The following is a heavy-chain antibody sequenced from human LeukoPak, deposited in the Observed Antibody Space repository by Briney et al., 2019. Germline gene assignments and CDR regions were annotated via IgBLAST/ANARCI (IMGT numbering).Heavy chain of an antibody. J-gene: IGHJ4*02. CDR1: GFTFSSYG. CDR2: ISYDGSNK. Sequence: PGGSLRLSCAASGFTFSSYGMHWVCQAPGKGLEWVAVISYDGSNKYYADSVKGRFTISRDNSKNTLYLQMNSLRAEDTAVYYCAKPRLRLGELSFYYFDYWGQGTLVTVSS. CDR3: AKPRLRLGELSFYYFDY. D-gene: IGHD3-16*02. V-gene: IGHV3-30*18.